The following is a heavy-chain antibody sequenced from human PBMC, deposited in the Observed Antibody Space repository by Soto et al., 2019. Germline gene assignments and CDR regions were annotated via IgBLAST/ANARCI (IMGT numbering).Heavy chain of an antibody. V-gene: IGHV3-33*01. CDR2: IWYDGSNK. Sequence: GGSLRLSCAASGFTFSSYGMHWVRQAPGKGLEWVAVIWYDGSNKYYADSVKGRFTISRDNSKNTLYLQMSSLRSEDTAVYYCARYCSSTSCLYGFDYWGQGTLVTVSS. J-gene: IGHJ4*02. CDR1: GFTFSSYG. CDR3: ARYCSSTSCLYGFDY. D-gene: IGHD2-2*01.